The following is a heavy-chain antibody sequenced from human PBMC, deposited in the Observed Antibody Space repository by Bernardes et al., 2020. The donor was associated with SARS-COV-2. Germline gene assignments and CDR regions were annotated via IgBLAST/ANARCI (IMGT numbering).Heavy chain of an antibody. V-gene: IGHV3-30*18. CDR3: AKDLGLRYFDQGYFDY. CDR1: GFTFSSYG. Sequence: GGSLRLSCAASGFTFSSYGMHWVRQAPGKGLEWVAVISYDGSNKYYADSVKGRFTISRDNSKNTLYLQMNSLRAEDTAVYYCAKDLGLRYFDQGYFDYWGQGTLVTVSS. CDR2: ISYDGSNK. D-gene: IGHD3-9*01. J-gene: IGHJ4*02.